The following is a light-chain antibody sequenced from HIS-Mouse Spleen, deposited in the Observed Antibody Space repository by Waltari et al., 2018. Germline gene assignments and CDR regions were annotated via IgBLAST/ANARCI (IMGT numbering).Light chain of an antibody. Sequence: SYELTQPPSVSVSPGQTARITCSGEALPKTYVYWYQQKSGQAPVLVIYEDSKRPSGIPERFSGSSSGTMATLTISGAQVEDEADYYCYSTDSSGNHRVFGGGTKLTVL. CDR2: EDS. J-gene: IGLJ2*01. V-gene: IGLV3-10*01. CDR3: YSTDSSGNHRV. CDR1: ALPKTY.